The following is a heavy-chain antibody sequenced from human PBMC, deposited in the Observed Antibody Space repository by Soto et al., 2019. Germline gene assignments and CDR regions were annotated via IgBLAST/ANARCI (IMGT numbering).Heavy chain of an antibody. CDR1: GYNFTTFW. CDR3: ARLGFPGAIYFDS. V-gene: IGHV5-51*01. CDR2: IYPGDSET. J-gene: IGHJ4*02. Sequence: PGESLKISCKGSGYNFTTFWIGWVRQVPGKGLEWMGIIYPGDSETKYSPDFEGQVTISADRSTNTAYLQWRSLMASDTAMYYCARLGFPGAIYFDSWGLGTLVTVSS.